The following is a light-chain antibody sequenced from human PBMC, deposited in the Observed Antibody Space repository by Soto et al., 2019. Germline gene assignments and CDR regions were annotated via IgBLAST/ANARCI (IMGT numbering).Light chain of an antibody. CDR1: SSDVGGYNY. CDR3: CSYAGSPRYV. J-gene: IGLJ1*01. CDR2: DVS. Sequence: QSALTQPRSVSGSPGQSVTISCTGTSSDVGGYNYVSWYQQHPGKAPKVMMYDVSERPSGVPDRFSGSKSGDTSSLTISGLQDEDEADYYCCSYAGSPRYVFGTGTKLTVL. V-gene: IGLV2-11*01.